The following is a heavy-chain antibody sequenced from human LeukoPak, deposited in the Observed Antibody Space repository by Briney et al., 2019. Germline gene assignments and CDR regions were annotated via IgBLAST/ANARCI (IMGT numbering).Heavy chain of an antibody. D-gene: IGHD3-10*01. J-gene: IGHJ5*02. CDR1: GGSISSSSYY. Sequence: SETLSLTCTVSGGSISSSSYYWGWIRQPPGKGLEWIGSTYYSGSTYYNPSLKSRVTISVDTSKNQFSLKLSSVTAADTAVYYCARHTHRLWFGELPWWFDPWGQGTLVTVSS. V-gene: IGHV4-39*01. CDR2: TYYSGST. CDR3: ARHTHRLWFGELPWWFDP.